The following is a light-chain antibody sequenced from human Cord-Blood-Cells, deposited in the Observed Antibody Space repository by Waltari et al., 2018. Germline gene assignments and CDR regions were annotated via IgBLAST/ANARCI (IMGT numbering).Light chain of an antibody. CDR1: SGSIASHS. CDR2: EDN. V-gene: IGLV6-57*02. CDR3: QSYDSSNWV. J-gene: IGLJ3*02. Sequence: NFMLTQPHSVSESPGKTVTISCTGSSGSIASHSVQWYQPRPGSAPTPVIYEDNQRPSGVPDRFSGSIDSSSNSASLTISGLKTEDEADYYCQSYDSSNWVFGGGTKLTVL.